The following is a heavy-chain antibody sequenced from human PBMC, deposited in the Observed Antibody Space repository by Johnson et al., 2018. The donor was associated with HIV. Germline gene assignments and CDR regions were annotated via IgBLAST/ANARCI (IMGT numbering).Heavy chain of an antibody. CDR1: GFTFSSYW. D-gene: IGHD2-15*01. CDR2: IKQDGSEK. CDR3: ARDDGGGGDACDI. V-gene: IGHV3-7*01. Sequence: MQLVESGGGLVQPGGSLRLSCAASGFTFSSYWMSWVRQAPGKGLEWVANIKQDGSEKYYADSVKGRFTICRDNSKNTLYLQMNSLRAEDTAVYYCARDDGGGGDACDIWGQGTMVTVSS. J-gene: IGHJ3*02.